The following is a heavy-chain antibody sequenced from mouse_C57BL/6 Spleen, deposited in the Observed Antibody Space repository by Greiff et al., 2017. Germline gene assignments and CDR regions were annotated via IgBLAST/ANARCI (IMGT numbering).Heavy chain of an antibody. CDR1: GYAFSSSW. CDR3: AREGVITTVVAPFAY. CDR2: IYPGDGDT. Sequence: QVQLQQSGPELVKPGASVKISCKASGYAFSSSWMNWVKQRPGKGLEWIGRIYPGDGDTNYNGKFKGTATLTADKSSSTAYMQLSSLTSEDSAVYFCAREGVITTVVAPFAYWGQGTLVTVSA. V-gene: IGHV1-82*01. J-gene: IGHJ3*01. D-gene: IGHD1-1*01.